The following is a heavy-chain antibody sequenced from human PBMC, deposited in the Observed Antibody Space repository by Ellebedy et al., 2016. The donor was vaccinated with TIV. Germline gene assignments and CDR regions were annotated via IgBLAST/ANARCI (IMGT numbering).Heavy chain of an antibody. CDR3: ARSGSFGGWADY. V-gene: IGHV4-61*01. CDR2: IYYSGST. Sequence: SETLSLTCTVSGGSVSSGSYYWSWIRQPPGKGLEWIGYIYYSGSTNYNPSLKSRVTISVDTSKNQFSLKLSSVTAADTAVYYCARSGSFGGWADYWGQGTLVTVSS. J-gene: IGHJ4*02. CDR1: GGSVSSGSYY. D-gene: IGHD6-19*01.